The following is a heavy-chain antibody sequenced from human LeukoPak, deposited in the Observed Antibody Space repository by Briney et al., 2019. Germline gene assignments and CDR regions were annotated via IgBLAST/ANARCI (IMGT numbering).Heavy chain of an antibody. V-gene: IGHV3-74*01. J-gene: IGHJ6*02. CDR2: IYADESST. D-gene: IGHD5-18*01. CDR3: TTDRGYRYGYYYYTMDV. CDR1: GFTFSSYW. Sequence: GGSLRLSCVASGFTFSSYWMHWVRQAPGKGPVWVSRIYADESSTNYADSVEGRFTISRDNAKNTLYLQMNSLRVEDTAMYYCTTDRGYRYGYYYYTMDVWGQGTTVSVSS.